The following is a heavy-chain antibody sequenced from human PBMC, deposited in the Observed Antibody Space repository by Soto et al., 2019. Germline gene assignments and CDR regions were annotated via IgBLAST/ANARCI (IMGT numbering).Heavy chain of an antibody. V-gene: IGHV4-31*03. CDR2: MYYSGST. CDR3: ARAYDSSGYWEGLDFDF. J-gene: IGHJ4*02. D-gene: IGHD3-22*01. Sequence: TLSLKCSVSGGSISSGTYYWSWNRQHRGKVLEWHGYMYYSGSTYYNPSLKSRVTISGDTSKNPFSLKLSSVTAADSAVYYCARAYDSSGYWEGLDFDFCGQGSLVT. CDR1: GGSISSGTYY.